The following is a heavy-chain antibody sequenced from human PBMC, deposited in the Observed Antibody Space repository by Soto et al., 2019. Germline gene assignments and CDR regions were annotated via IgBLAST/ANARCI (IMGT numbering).Heavy chain of an antibody. CDR3: ARDGQRRYCAYVSCSWNFYALDV. V-gene: IGHV3-33*01. D-gene: IGHD2-8*01. CDR2: IWYDGSNK. Sequence: QVQLVESGGGVVQPGRSLRLSCAASGFTFSGYDIHWVRHAPGKGLEWVAVIWYDGSNKYYVDSVKGRFTISRDNSKSTLYLQMNSLTAEDTAVYYCARDGQRRYCAYVSCSWNFYALDVWGQGTTVTVSS. CDR1: GFTFSGYD. J-gene: IGHJ6*02.